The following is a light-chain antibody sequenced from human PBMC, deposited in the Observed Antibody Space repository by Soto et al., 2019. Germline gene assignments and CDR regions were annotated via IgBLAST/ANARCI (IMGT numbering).Light chain of an antibody. J-gene: IGKJ5*01. CDR2: GAS. V-gene: IGKV3-15*01. CDR3: QQRSNWLIT. Sequence: EIVMTQSPATLSVSPGERATFSCRASQSVSSNLAWYQQKPGQAPRLLIYGASIRATGIPARFSGSGSGTEFTLTISSLEPEDFAVYYCQQRSNWLITFGQGTRLEIK. CDR1: QSVSSN.